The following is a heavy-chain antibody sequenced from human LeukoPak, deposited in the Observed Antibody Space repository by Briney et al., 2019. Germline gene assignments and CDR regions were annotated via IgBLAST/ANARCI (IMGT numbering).Heavy chain of an antibody. CDR2: IYYSGST. J-gene: IGHJ3*02. CDR1: GGSISSYY. D-gene: IGHD3-22*01. Sequence: SETLSLTCSVSGGSISSYYWSWIRQPPGKGLEWIGYIYYSGSTDYNPSLKSRVTTSVDTSKNQFSLKLSSVTAADTAVYYCARVMGDYYDSSGYYRRSDVFDIWGQGTMLIVSS. CDR3: ARVMGDYYDSSGYYRRSDVFDI. V-gene: IGHV4-59*01.